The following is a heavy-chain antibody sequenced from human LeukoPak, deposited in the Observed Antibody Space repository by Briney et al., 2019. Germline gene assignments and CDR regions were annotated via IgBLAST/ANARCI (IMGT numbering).Heavy chain of an antibody. J-gene: IGHJ4*02. Sequence: SQTLSLTCAVYGSLDIYYFMFVRQPPGKGLQWLGEITYRRSADYNPSLKSRLTISIDVPQRQISLQLRSVTAADTAVYYCAAYGGDWNFDSWGQGTLVTVSS. V-gene: IGHV4-34*01. CDR3: AAYGGDWNFDS. D-gene: IGHD2-21*01. CDR2: ITYRRSA. CDR1: GSLDIYY.